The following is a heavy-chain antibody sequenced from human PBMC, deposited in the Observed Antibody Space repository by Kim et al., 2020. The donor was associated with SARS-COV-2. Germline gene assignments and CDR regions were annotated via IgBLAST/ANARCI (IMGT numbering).Heavy chain of an antibody. V-gene: IGHV4-31*03. CDR1: GGSISSGGYY. J-gene: IGHJ4*02. CDR3: ARAYITMFLFDY. D-gene: IGHD3-10*02. Sequence: SETLSLTCTVSGGSISSGGYYWSWIRQHPGKGLEWIGYIYYSGSTYYNPSLKSRVTISVDTSKNQFSLKLSSVTAADTAVYYCARAYITMFLFDYWGQGTLVTVSS. CDR2: IYYSGST.